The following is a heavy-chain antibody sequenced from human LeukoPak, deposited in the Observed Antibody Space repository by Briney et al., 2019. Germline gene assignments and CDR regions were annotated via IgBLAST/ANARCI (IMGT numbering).Heavy chain of an antibody. CDR3: AEDGSGDYVSHLDY. D-gene: IGHD3-16*01. J-gene: IGHJ4*02. CDR2: IRYDGSNK. Sequence: GGSLRLSCAASGFTFSSYGMHWVRQAPGKGPEWVAFIRYDGSNKYYPDSVKGRFTISRDNSKNTLYLQMNSLRAEDTAVYYCAEDGSGDYVSHLDYWGQGTLVTVSS. CDR1: GFTFSSYG. V-gene: IGHV3-30*02.